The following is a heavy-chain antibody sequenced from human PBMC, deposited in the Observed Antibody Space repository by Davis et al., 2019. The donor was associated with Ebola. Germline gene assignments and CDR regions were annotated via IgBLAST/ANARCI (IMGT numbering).Heavy chain of an antibody. J-gene: IGHJ4*02. CDR2: IKQDGSEK. D-gene: IGHD6-19*01. Sequence: GESLKISCAASGFTFSSYAMSWVRQAPGKGLEWVANIKQDGSEKYYVDSVKGRFTISRDNAKNSLYLQMNSLRAEDTAVYYCARDQPFVAVANYWGQGTLVTVSS. CDR1: GFTFSSYA. V-gene: IGHV3-7*01. CDR3: ARDQPFVAVANY.